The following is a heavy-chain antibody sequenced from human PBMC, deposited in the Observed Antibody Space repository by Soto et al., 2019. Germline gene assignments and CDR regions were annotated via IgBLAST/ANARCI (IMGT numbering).Heavy chain of an antibody. J-gene: IGHJ4*02. CDR1: GGSISSSSYY. CDR3: TRLASPYYYDC. Sequence: SETLSLTCTVSGGSISSSSYYWGWIRQPPGKGLEWIGSIYYSGSTYYNPSLKSRVTISVDTSKNQSSLKLSSVTAADTAVYYCTRLASPYYYDCWGQGTLVTVSS. D-gene: IGHD1-26*01. V-gene: IGHV4-39*01. CDR2: IYYSGST.